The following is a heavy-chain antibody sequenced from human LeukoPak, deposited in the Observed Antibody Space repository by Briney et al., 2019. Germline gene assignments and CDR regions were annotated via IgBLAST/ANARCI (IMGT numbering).Heavy chain of an antibody. CDR2: ITVHNGQT. CDR1: GYIFNSYA. J-gene: IGHJ6*03. V-gene: IGHV1-18*01. D-gene: IGHD6-19*01. CDR3: ARVYTRPVAGSWGDYYYYYMDV. Sequence: GASVKVSCKASGYIFNSYAISWVRQAHGQGLEWKGRITVHNGQTNNAQRYPGRVSMTTATSTSTAYMGVGSLVSADAAVYYCARVYTRPVAGSWGDYYYYYMDVWGIGTSVTISS.